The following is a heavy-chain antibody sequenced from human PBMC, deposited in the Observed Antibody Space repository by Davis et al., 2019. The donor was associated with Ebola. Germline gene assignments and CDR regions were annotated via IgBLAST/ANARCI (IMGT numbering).Heavy chain of an antibody. Sequence: GGSLRLSCAASGFTVSSNYMSWVRQAPGKGLEWVSSISSSSSYIYYADSVKGRFTISRDNAKNSLYLQMNSLRAEDTAVYYCARGITMVQGVIVYGMDVWGQGTTVTVSS. J-gene: IGHJ6*02. V-gene: IGHV3-21*01. CDR2: ISSSSSYI. D-gene: IGHD3-10*01. CDR1: GFTVSSNY. CDR3: ARGITMVQGVIVYGMDV.